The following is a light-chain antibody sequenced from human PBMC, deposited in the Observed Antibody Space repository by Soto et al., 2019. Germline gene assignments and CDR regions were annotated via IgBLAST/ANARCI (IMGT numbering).Light chain of an antibody. Sequence: EIVMTQSPGTLSVSPGERATLSCRASQSVSSNLAWYQQKPGQAPRLLIYGASTRATGIPARFSGSGSGTEFTLTISTLQSEDFVVYYCQQYDNWPPFTFGPGTKVDIK. CDR3: QQYDNWPPFT. J-gene: IGKJ3*01. CDR2: GAS. V-gene: IGKV3-15*01. CDR1: QSVSSN.